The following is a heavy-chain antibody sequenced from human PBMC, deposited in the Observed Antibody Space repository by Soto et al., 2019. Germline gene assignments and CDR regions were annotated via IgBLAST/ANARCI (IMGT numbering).Heavy chain of an antibody. CDR2: INHSGST. D-gene: IGHD3-22*01. CDR3: ARCNYYYDSSGYSY. Sequence: QVQLQQWGAGLLKPSETLSLTCAFDGGPFSGCYWSWIRQLPGKGLEWIGEINHSGSTNYNPSLKSRVTISVDTSKNQFSLKLSSVTAADTAVYYCARCNYYYDSSGYSYWGQGTLVTVSS. CDR1: GGPFSGCY. V-gene: IGHV4-34*01. J-gene: IGHJ4*02.